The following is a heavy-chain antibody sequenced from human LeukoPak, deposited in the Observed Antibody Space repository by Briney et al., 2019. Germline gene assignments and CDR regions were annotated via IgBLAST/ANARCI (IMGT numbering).Heavy chain of an antibody. D-gene: IGHD6-13*01. CDR1: GGSFSGYY. J-gene: IGHJ5*02. CDR3: ARESPGYSTSWYMFGVWFDP. Sequence: SETLSLTCAVYGGSFSGYYWSWIRQPPGKGLEWIGEINHSGSTNYNPSLKSRVTISVDTSKNQFSLNLTSVTAADTAIYYCARESPGYSTSWYMFGVWFDPWGQGTLVTVSS. V-gene: IGHV4-34*01. CDR2: INHSGST.